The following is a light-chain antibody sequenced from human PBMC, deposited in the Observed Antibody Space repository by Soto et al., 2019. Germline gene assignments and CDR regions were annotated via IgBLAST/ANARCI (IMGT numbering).Light chain of an antibody. V-gene: IGLV2-14*01. J-gene: IGLJ1*01. Sequence: SVLTQPASVSGSPGQSITISCTGTSSDVGAYNYVSWYQQHPGKAPKVMIYEVNNGPSGGSDRFSGSKSGNTASLTISGLQAEDEADYYCSSYTSSRIYVFGTGTKVTVL. CDR3: SSYTSSRIYV. CDR2: EVN. CDR1: SSDVGAYNY.